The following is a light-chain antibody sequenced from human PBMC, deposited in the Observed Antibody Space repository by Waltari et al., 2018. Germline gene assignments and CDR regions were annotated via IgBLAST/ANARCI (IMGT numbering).Light chain of an antibody. CDR2: DTS. V-gene: IGKV3-20*01. J-gene: IGKJ1*01. CDR3: QKYVSLPAT. CDR1: QSVGKY. Sequence: VLTQSPGTLSLSPGERATLSCRASQSVGKYLAWYQQKPGQAPRLLIYDTSTRATGIPDRFRGSGSGTDFSLTISRLEPEDFAVYYCQKYVSLPATFGQGTKVQAK.